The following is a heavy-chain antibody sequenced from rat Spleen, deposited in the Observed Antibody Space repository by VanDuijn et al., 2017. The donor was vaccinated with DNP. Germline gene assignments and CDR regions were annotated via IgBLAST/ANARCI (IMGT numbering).Heavy chain of an antibody. CDR1: GFTFTDYY. CDR2: ISYDGGIT. J-gene: IGHJ1*01. D-gene: IGHD1-12*02. CDR3: ASPDYYDGSYPFF. V-gene: IGHV5-22*01. Sequence: EVQLVESGGGLVQPGRSLKLSCAASGFTFTDYYMAWVRQAPKTGLEWVASISYDGGITSYGDSVKGRFTISRDNAKSTLYLQMNSLRSEDMATYYCASPDYYDGSYPFFWGPGTMVTVSS.